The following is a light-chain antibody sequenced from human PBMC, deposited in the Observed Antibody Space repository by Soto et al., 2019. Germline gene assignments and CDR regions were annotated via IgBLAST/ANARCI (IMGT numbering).Light chain of an antibody. V-gene: IGKV3-15*01. Sequence: KLLTQSPGTLSLSPGERATLFCRASQSLSSSLACYQQKSGQAPRLIIYGTSRRATGVPVRFSGSGSGTDFTLTISSLQSEDFRVYFCQQYDNWPWTFGQGTKVE. CDR3: QQYDNWPWT. J-gene: IGKJ1*01. CDR2: GTS. CDR1: QSLSSS.